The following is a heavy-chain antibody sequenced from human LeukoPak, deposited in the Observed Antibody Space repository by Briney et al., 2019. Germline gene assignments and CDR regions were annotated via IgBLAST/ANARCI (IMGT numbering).Heavy chain of an antibody. D-gene: IGHD3-9*01. CDR3: ARNYYDILTGYRN. Sequence: AGGSLRLSCAASGFTVSSNYMSWVRQAPGKGLEGVSVIYSGGNTYYADSVKGRFTIYRENSKNTLYLQMNSLRAEDTAVYYCARNYYDILTGYRNWGQGTLVTVSS. V-gene: IGHV3-53*01. CDR1: GFTVSSNY. J-gene: IGHJ4*02. CDR2: IYSGGNT.